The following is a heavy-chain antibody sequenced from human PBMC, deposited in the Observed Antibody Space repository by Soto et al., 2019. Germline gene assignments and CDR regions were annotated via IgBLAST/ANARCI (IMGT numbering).Heavy chain of an antibody. Sequence: SETLSLTCTASGGSMSSYYWNWIRQPPGKGLESIGYIYASGNTNYNPSFKSRVAISVDTSKNQFSLKLSSVTAADTAVYYCARGRSLGYSYGNTYYFVYWGQGTLVTVSS. CDR3: ARGRSLGYSYGNTYYFVY. D-gene: IGHD5-18*01. CDR1: GGSMSSYY. V-gene: IGHV4-59*01. J-gene: IGHJ4*02. CDR2: IYASGNT.